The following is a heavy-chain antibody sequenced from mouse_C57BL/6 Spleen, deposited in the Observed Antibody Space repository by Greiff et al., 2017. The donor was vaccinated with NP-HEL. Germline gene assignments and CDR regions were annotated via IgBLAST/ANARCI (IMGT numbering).Heavy chain of an antibody. Sequence: QVQLKESGPELVKPGASVKISCKASGYAFSSSWMNWVKQRPGKGLEWIGRIYPGDGDTNYNGKFKGKATLTADKSSSTAYMQLSSLTSEDSAVYFCAGWEGGRYFDYWGQGTTLTVSS. D-gene: IGHD1-1*01. CDR2: IYPGDGDT. CDR1: GYAFSSSW. V-gene: IGHV1-82*01. J-gene: IGHJ2*01. CDR3: AGWEGGRYFDY.